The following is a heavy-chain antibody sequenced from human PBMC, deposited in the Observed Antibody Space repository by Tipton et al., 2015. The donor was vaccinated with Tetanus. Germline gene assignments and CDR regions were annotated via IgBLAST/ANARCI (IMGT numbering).Heavy chain of an antibody. D-gene: IGHD3-3*01. Sequence: TLSLTCAVYGGSFSGSYWSWVRQPPGKGLEWIGSVYNSGGTYYNPSLKSRVTISVDTSKNQFSLKLSSVTAADTAVYYCARIYDFWSGYYSDHWGQGTLVTVSS. CDR1: GGSFSGSY. V-gene: IGHV4-34*01. CDR3: ARIYDFWSGYYSDH. CDR2: VYNSGGT. J-gene: IGHJ4*02.